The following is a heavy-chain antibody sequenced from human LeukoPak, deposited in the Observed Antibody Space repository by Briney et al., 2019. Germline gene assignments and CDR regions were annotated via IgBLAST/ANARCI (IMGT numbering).Heavy chain of an antibody. J-gene: IGHJ4*02. CDR3: ATLGYSYGTDY. Sequence: PSETLSLTCTVSGDSISSGNHYWTWIRQPAGKGLEWIGRIYTSGSTNYNPSLKSRVTISVDTSKNQFSLKLSSVTAADTAVYYCATLGYSYGTDYWGQGTLVTVSS. CDR1: GDSISSGNHY. CDR2: IYTSGST. V-gene: IGHV4-61*02. D-gene: IGHD5-18*01.